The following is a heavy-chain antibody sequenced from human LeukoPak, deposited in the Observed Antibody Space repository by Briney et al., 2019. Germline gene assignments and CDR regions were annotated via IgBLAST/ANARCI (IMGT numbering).Heavy chain of an antibody. D-gene: IGHD6-13*01. CDR1: GFTFSSYA. Sequence: GGSLRLSCAASGFTFSSYAMSWVRQAPGKGLEWVSAISGSGGSTYYADSVKGRFTISRDNSKNTLYLQTNSLRAEDTAVYYCAKDPTFGSWADYWGQGTLVTVSS. J-gene: IGHJ4*02. CDR3: AKDPTFGSWADY. CDR2: ISGSGGST. V-gene: IGHV3-23*01.